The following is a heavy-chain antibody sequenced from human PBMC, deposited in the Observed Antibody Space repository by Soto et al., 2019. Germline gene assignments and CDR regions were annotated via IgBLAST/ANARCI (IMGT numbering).Heavy chain of an antibody. V-gene: IGHV1-46*01. D-gene: IGHD1-26*01. J-gene: IGHJ6*01. CDR2: INPSGGST. CDR3: ARDRVHGSYYYGMDG. Sequence: ASVKVSCKASGYTFTSYYMHWVRQAPGQGLEWMGIINPSGGSTSYAQKFQGRVTMTRDTSTSTVYMELSSLRSEDTAVYYCARDRVHGSYYYGMDGWGQGTMVTVAS. CDR1: GYTFTSYY.